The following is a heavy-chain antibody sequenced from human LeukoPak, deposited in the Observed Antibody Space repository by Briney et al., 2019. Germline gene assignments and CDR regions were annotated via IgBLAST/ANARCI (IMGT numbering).Heavy chain of an antibody. CDR3: AKDGPSTMIVVVCDY. J-gene: IGHJ4*02. Sequence: KPGGSLRLSCAASGFTFSAYAMTWVRQAPGKGLEWVSSISGSGGTTYYADSVKGRFTISRDNSKNTLYLQMNSLRAEDTAVYYCAKDGPSTMIVVVCDYWGQGTLVTVSS. CDR2: ISGSGGTT. V-gene: IGHV3-23*01. CDR1: GFTFSAYA. D-gene: IGHD3-22*01.